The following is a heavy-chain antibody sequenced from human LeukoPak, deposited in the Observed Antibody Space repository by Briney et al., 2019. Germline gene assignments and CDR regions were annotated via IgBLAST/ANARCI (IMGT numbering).Heavy chain of an antibody. D-gene: IGHD3-22*01. Sequence: ASVKVSFKASGYTFTSYGISWVRQAPGQGLEWMGWISAYNGNTNYAQKLQGRVTMTTDTSTSTAYMELRSLRSDDTAVYYCARASYDSSGYYYAYSYYFDYWGQGTLVTVSS. CDR2: ISAYNGNT. J-gene: IGHJ4*02. V-gene: IGHV1-18*01. CDR1: GYTFTSYG. CDR3: ARASYDSSGYYYAYSYYFDY.